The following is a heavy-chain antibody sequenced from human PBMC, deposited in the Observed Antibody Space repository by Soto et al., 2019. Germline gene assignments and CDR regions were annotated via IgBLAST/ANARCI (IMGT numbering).Heavy chain of an antibody. D-gene: IGHD3-16*02. CDR2: INPSGGST. CDR3: AKGTLDLGELSAPFDY. CDR1: GYTFTSYY. J-gene: IGHJ4*02. Sequence: QVQLVQSGAEVKKPGASVKVSCKASGYTFTSYYMHWVRQAPGQGLEWMGIINPSGGSTSYAQKFQGRVTMTRDTSTSTVYMELSSLRSEDTAVYYCAKGTLDLGELSAPFDYWGQGTLVTVSS. V-gene: IGHV1-46*01.